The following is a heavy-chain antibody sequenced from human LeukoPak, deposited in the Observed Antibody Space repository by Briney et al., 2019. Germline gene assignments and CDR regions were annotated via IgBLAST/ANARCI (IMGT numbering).Heavy chain of an antibody. CDR1: GFTVSSIY. CDR3: ASGGYGDYVLNY. V-gene: IGHV3-53*01. CDR2: IYSAGNT. Sequence: PGGSLRLSCAASGFTVSSIYMSWVRQAPGKGLEWVSVIYSAGNTYYADSVKGRFTISRDYSKSMLYLQMNSLRADDTAVYYCASGGYGDYVLNYWGQGTLVTVSS. D-gene: IGHD4-17*01. J-gene: IGHJ4*02.